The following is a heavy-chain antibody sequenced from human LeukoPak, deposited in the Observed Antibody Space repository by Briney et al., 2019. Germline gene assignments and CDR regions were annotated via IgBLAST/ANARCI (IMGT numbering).Heavy chain of an antibody. D-gene: IGHD1-26*01. CDR1: GFTFGSNW. CDR3: VRDGVGAPPFDY. J-gene: IGHJ4*02. CDR2: IKGDGSST. Sequence: QSGGSRRLSCAASGFTFGSNWMHWVRQAPGKGLVWVSRIKGDGSSTSYADSVKGRFTISRDNAKNTLFLQMNSLRAEDTAVYYCVRDGVGAPPFDYWGQGALVTVSS. V-gene: IGHV3-74*01.